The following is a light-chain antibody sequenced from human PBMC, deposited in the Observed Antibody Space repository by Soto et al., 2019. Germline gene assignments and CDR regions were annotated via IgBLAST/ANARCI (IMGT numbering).Light chain of an antibody. Sequence: EIVMTQSPATLSVSPGERATLSCRASQSVSTNLGWYQHKPGQAPRLLIYGPSTRATGIAARFSGSGSGTEFTLTISGLQSEDFATYYCQQYNNWPVTFGGGTKVDIK. CDR3: QQYNNWPVT. CDR2: GPS. V-gene: IGKV3D-15*01. J-gene: IGKJ4*01. CDR1: QSVSTN.